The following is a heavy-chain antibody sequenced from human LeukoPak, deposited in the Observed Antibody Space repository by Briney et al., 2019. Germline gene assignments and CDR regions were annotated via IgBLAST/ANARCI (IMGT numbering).Heavy chain of an antibody. CDR2: LHSAGNT. CDR1: GFTVSSNH. J-gene: IGHJ4*02. V-gene: IGHV3-53*01. CDR3: ARDRSYGDYPTPLDY. D-gene: IGHD4-17*01. Sequence: PGGSLRLSCAASGFTVSSNHMNWVRQAPGKGLEWVSLLHSAGNTNYADSVKGRFTISRDNSKNTLYLQMNSLRVEDTAVYYCARDRSYGDYPTPLDYWGQGTLVTVSS.